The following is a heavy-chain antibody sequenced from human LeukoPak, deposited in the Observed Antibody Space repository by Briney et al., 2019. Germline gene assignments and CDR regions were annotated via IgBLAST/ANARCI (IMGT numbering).Heavy chain of an antibody. CDR2: IIVGSIYI. V-gene: IGHV3-21*01. Sequence: GGSLRLSCADSGFTFRSYSLNWVRQGPREGLEWVSSIIVGSIYIYYADKVKGPCTASPDTAKNSLCLHIKRPRAPGTAGYYTAREFTMVRGESYDWGQGTLVTVSS. J-gene: IGHJ4*02. CDR1: GFTFRSYS. D-gene: IGHD3-10*01. CDR3: AREFTMVRGESYD.